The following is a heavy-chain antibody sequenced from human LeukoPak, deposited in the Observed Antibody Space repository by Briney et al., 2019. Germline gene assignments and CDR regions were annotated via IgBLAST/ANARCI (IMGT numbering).Heavy chain of an antibody. V-gene: IGHV3-9*01. J-gene: IGHJ4*02. D-gene: IGHD6-13*01. CDR3: AKDTSQQLVRGGIMNY. CDR2: ISWNSGSI. Sequence: PGGSLRLSCAASGFTFDDYAMHWVRQAPGKGLEWVSGISWNSGSIGYADSVKGRFTISRDNAKNSLYLQMNSLRAEDTALYYCAKDTSQQLVRGGIMNYWGRGTLVTVSS. CDR1: GFTFDDYA.